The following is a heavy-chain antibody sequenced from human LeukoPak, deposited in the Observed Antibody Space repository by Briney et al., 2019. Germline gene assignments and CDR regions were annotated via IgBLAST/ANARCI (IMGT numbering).Heavy chain of an antibody. J-gene: IGHJ4*02. D-gene: IGHD3-22*01. CDR3: AKDLIKAYYDSSGPLVY. V-gene: IGHV3-23*01. CDR1: GFTFSSYA. Sequence: GGSLRLSCAASGFTFSSYAMSWVRQAPGKGLEWVSAISGSGGSTYYADSVKGRFTISRDNSKNTLYLQMNSLRAEDTAVYYCAKDLIKAYYDSSGPLVYWGQGTLVTVSS. CDR2: ISGSGGST.